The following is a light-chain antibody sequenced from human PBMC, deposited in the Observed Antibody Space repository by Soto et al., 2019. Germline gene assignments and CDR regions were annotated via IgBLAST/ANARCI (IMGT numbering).Light chain of an antibody. V-gene: IGKV1-5*01. CDR1: QTISNW. J-gene: IGKJ1*01. Sequence: DIQMPQSPSTLSASIGDRVTITCRASQTISNWLAWYQQKPGKPPRLLIYDASRSQTGVPSRFSGIGSGTEFTLTITSLQPDDFATYYCQQYNTFWTFGPGTKVDIK. CDR2: DAS. CDR3: QQYNTFWT.